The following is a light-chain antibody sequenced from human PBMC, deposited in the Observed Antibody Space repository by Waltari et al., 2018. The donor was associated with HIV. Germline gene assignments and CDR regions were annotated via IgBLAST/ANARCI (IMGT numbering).Light chain of an antibody. CDR3: VAWDDTLSGPV. CDR1: SSNIGSNY. V-gene: IGLV1-47*01. J-gene: IGLJ2*01. Sequence: QSLLTQSPSASGTPGQRVTISCSGSSSNIGSNYVYWYQQLPGTAPKLLIYRNGQRPSGVPDRFSASKSGTSASLDISGLRSEDETDYYCVAWDDTLSGPVFGGWTKLTVL. CDR2: RNG.